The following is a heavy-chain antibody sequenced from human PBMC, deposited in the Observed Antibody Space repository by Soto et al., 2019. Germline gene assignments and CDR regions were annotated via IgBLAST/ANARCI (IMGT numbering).Heavy chain of an antibody. D-gene: IGHD4-17*01. Sequence: EVQLVESGGGLVQPGGSLRLSCAASGFTFSSYSMNWVRQAPGKGLEWVSYISSSSSTIYYAASVKGRVTISRDNAKNSLYLQTNSLRAEDTTVYYCPRDSGTVTGSFYYWGQGTLVTVAS. V-gene: IGHV3-48*01. J-gene: IGHJ4*02. CDR2: ISSSSSTI. CDR1: GFTFSSYS. CDR3: PRDSGTVTGSFYY.